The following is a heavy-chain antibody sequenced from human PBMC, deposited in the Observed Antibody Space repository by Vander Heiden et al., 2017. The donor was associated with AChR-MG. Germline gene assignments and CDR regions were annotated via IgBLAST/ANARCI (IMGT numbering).Heavy chain of an antibody. V-gene: IGHV3-74*01. D-gene: IGHD6-13*01. CDR2: INSDGSST. CDR1: GFTFSSYW. CDR3: ARDLYIGAAAGGLDY. Sequence: EVQLVESGGGLVQPGGSLRPSCAAAGFTFSSYWMRWVRQAPGKGLVWVSRINSDGSSTSYADSVKGRFTISRDNAKNTLYLQMNSLRAEDTAVYYCARDLYIGAAAGGLDYWGQGTLVTVSS. J-gene: IGHJ4*02.